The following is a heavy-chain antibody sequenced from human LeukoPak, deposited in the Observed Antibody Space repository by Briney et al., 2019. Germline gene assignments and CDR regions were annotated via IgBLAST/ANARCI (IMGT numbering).Heavy chain of an antibody. CDR2: IIPIFGTA. D-gene: IGHD3-9*01. V-gene: IGHV1-69*13. Sequence: SVTVSFKATGGTFSNYAISWVRQAPGQGLEWMGGIIPIFGTANNAQKFQGRVTITADESTTTAYMELSSLRSEDTAVYYCAREPADYDILTEGVYWGQGTLVTVSS. CDR3: AREPADYDILTEGVY. J-gene: IGHJ4*02. CDR1: GGTFSNYA.